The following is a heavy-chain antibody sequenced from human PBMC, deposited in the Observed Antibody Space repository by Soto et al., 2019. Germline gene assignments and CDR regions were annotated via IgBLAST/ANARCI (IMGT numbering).Heavy chain of an antibody. J-gene: IGHJ3*02. CDR2: IKQDGSEK. CDR3: AREPSITFGGVIVDDAFDI. D-gene: IGHD3-16*02. Sequence: WGSLRLSCAASGFTFSSYWMSWVRQSPGKGLEWVANIKQDGSEKYYVDSVKGRFTISRDNAKNSLYLQMNSLRAEDTAVYYCAREPSITFGGVIVDDAFDIWGQGTMVTVSS. CDR1: GFTFSSYW. V-gene: IGHV3-7*01.